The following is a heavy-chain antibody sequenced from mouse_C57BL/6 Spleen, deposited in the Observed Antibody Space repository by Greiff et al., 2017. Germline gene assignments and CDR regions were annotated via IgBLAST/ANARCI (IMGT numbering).Heavy chain of an antibody. D-gene: IGHD2-1*01. Sequence: QVQLKESGPGLVQPSPSLSITCTASGFSLTSYGVHWVRQSPGKGLEWLGVIWRGGSKDYHAAFISRLGISKDNSECQVFFKMNSLQADDTAIYYCAREGYGNYVAYWGQGPLVTVSA. J-gene: IGHJ3*01. CDR3: AREGYGNYVAY. CDR2: IWRGGSK. V-gene: IGHV2-2*01. CDR1: GFSLTSYG.